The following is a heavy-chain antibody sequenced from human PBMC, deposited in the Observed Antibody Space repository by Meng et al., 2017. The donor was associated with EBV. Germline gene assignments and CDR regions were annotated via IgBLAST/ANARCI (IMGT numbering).Heavy chain of an antibody. J-gene: IGHJ4*02. Sequence: QVLLRQWAAGLLKPSETLSLRCPVYGGSFTDYYWSWIRQAPGKSLEWIGEVSHSGRTRYNPSLKSRVSMSADVSKKQFSLKMKSVTAADTGVYFCARVGYSVHDVSFEDFWGQGTLVTVSS. CDR1: GGSFTDYY. D-gene: IGHD5/OR15-5a*01. CDR2: VSHSGRT. CDR3: ARVGYSVHDVSFEDF. V-gene: IGHV4-34*01.